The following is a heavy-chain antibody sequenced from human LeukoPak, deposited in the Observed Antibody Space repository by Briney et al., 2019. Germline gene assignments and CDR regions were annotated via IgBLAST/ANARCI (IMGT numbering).Heavy chain of an antibody. CDR3: VRENHGSFDY. J-gene: IGHJ4*02. Sequence: PGGSLRLSCAASGFSFSTYYVNWVRQAPGKGLGWVSCISSSSTYIFYADSVRGRFATSRDNAKNSLYLQMNSLRVDDTAVYYCVRENHGSFDYWGQGSLVTVSS. CDR1: GFSFSTYY. V-gene: IGHV3-21*01. D-gene: IGHD1-14*01. CDR2: ISSSSTYI.